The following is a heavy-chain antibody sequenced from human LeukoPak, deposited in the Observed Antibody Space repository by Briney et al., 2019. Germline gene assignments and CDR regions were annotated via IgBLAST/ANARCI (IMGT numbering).Heavy chain of an antibody. Sequence: ASVKVSCKASGYTFTGYYMHWVRQAPGQGLEWMGWINPNSGGTNYAQKFQGRVTMTRDTSISTAYMELSRLRSDDTAVYYCARVRVGSGYWLYYFDYWGQGTLVTVSS. D-gene: IGHD3-3*01. V-gene: IGHV1-2*02. J-gene: IGHJ4*02. CDR2: INPNSGGT. CDR1: GYTFTGYY. CDR3: ARVRVGSGYWLYYFDY.